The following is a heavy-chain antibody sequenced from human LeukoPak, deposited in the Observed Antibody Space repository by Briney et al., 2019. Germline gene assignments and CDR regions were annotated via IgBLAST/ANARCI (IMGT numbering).Heavy chain of an antibody. CDR1: GFTFSSYA. CDR3: AKDGGWLQLGFY. D-gene: IGHD5-24*01. Sequence: TGGSLRLSCAASGFTFSSYAMSWVRQAPGKGLEWVSAISGSGGSTYYADSVKGRFTISRDNSKNTLYLQMNSLRAEDTAVYYRAKDGGWLQLGFYWGQGTLVTVSS. J-gene: IGHJ4*02. V-gene: IGHV3-23*01. CDR2: ISGSGGST.